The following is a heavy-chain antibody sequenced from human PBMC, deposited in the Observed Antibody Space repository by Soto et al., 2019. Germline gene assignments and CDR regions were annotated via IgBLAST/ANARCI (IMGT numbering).Heavy chain of an antibody. J-gene: IGHJ4*02. D-gene: IGHD1-7*01. Sequence: SETLSLTCAVSGGSFTSNNWWTLVRQPPGQGLEWIGEIYRTGSTNYNPSLKSRVTISLDKSENQFSLKVTSLTAADTAVYYCASRDPGTSVDYWGQGTLVTVSS. CDR1: GGSFTSNNW. CDR2: IYRTGST. CDR3: ASRDPGTSVDY. V-gene: IGHV4-4*02.